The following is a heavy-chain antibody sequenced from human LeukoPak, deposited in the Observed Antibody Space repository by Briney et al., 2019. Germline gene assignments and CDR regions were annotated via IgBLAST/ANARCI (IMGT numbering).Heavy chain of an antibody. J-gene: IGHJ4*02. CDR2: ISYDGSDK. Sequence: GGSLRLSWAGSGFTLSTYGMHWVRPAPGKGLDWVAVISYDGSDKYYAASVKGRFTISRDNSKNTLFLQRNKLEGSGNAEVDCAKTTNRGVATIDYWGQGTLVTVSS. CDR3: AKTTNRGVATIDY. D-gene: IGHD5-12*01. CDR1: GFTLSTYG. V-gene: IGHV3-30*18.